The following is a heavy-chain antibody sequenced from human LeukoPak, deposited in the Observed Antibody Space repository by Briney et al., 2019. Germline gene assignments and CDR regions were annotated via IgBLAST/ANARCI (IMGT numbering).Heavy chain of an antibody. J-gene: IGHJ5*02. CDR2: MNPNSGNT. D-gene: IGHD2-2*01. Sequence: GASVKVSCKTSGYTFTNYDINWVRQATGQGLGWMGWMNPNSGNTGYAQKFQGRVTMTRNTSISTAYMELSSLRSEDTAVYYCARPHCSSTDCHPPEWFDPWGKGTLVTVSS. CDR3: ARPHCSSTDCHPPEWFDP. V-gene: IGHV1-8*01. CDR1: GYTFTNYD.